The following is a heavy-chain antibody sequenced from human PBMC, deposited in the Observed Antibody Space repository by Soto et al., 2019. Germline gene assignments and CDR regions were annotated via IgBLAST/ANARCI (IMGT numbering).Heavy chain of an antibody. CDR3: ARGGLEPVDY. J-gene: IGHJ4*02. CDR2: IDTSATVT. V-gene: IGHV3-74*01. Sequence: EVQLVESGGGLVQPGGSLRLSCAGSGFTFGNYWMHWVRQAPGKGLVWVSRIDTSATVTTYADSVKGRFTVSRDNAKNTLYLQMHSLTAEDTAVYYCARGGLEPVDYWGQGTLVIVSS. D-gene: IGHD2-2*01. CDR1: GFTFGNYW.